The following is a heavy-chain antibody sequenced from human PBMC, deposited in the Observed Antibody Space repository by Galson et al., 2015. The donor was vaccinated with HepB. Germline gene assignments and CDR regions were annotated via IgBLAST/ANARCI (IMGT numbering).Heavy chain of an antibody. CDR3: NKGSGELYYYGLDV. V-gene: IGHV3-49*03. J-gene: IGHJ6*02. CDR1: GSTFGDYA. Sequence: SLRLSCAGSGSTFGDYAMSWFRQAPGKGLEWVGFIRRKGYGGTTEYAASVKGRFIISRDDSKSIAYLQMNSLKTEDTAVYYCNKGSGELYYYGLDVWGQGTTVTVSS. CDR2: IRRKGYGGTT. D-gene: IGHD3-10*01.